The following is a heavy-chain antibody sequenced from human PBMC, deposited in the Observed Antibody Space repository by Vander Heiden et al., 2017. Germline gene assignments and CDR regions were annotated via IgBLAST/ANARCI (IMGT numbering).Heavy chain of an antibody. CDR3: AKRVDFQQRSHYYFGLDV. V-gene: IGHV3-23*01. D-gene: IGHD6-25*01. J-gene: IGHJ6*02. CDR2: ISGSVDTT. CDR1: GFTLSSSA. Sequence: EVQLLESGGGLVQPGGSLRLSLAPPGFTLSSSAMSWVRQAPGKGLEWVSIISGSVDTTYYADSVKGRFTISRDNSKNTLYLQMNSLRAEDTAVYYCAKRVDFQQRSHYYFGLDVWGQGTTVTVSS.